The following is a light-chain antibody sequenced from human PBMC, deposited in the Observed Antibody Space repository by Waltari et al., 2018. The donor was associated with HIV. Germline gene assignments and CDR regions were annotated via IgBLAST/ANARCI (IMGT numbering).Light chain of an antibody. CDR2: EVT. J-gene: IGLJ3*02. Sequence: QSALTQPASVSGSPGQSITISCTGTRRDVGSYNLVSWYQQHPGKAPKLMIYEVTTRPSGVSNRCSGSKSGNTASLTISGLQAEDEGDYHCCSYAGTSILVFGGGTKLTVL. CDR1: RRDVGSYNL. V-gene: IGLV2-23*02. CDR3: CSYAGTSILV.